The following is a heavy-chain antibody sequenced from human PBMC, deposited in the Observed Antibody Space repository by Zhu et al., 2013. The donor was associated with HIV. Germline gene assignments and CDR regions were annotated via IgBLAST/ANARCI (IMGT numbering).Heavy chain of an antibody. D-gene: IGHD3-22*01. CDR1: GGTFSSYA. Sequence: QVQLVQSGAEVKKPGSSVKVSCKASGGTFSSYAISWVRQAPGQGLEWMGGIIPMFGTTNYAQKFQGRVMITADESTSTAHMELSSLRSEDTAVYYCARGEGYDSSGYWVYWGQGNPGHRLL. CDR3: ARGEGYDSSGYWVY. J-gene: IGHJ4*02. CDR2: IIPMFGTT. V-gene: IGHV1-69*01.